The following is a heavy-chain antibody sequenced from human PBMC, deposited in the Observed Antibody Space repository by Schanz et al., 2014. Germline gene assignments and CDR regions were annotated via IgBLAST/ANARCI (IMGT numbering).Heavy chain of an antibody. V-gene: IGHV1-2*04. CDR1: GGTFSTYT. Sequence: QVQLVQSGAEVKKPGSSVKVSCKASGGTFSTYTISWVRQAPGQGLEWMGWINPNTGGTNFAQKFQGWVTVTRDTSISTVYMELSRVTYEDTAVYYCARDDRACYYGMDVWGQGTTGTVSS. CDR3: ARDDRACYYGMDV. CDR2: INPNTGGT. J-gene: IGHJ6*02. D-gene: IGHD3-22*01.